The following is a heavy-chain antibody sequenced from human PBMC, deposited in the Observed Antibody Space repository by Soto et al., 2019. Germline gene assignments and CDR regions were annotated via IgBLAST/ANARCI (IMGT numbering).Heavy chain of an antibody. Sequence: SETLSLTCTVSGGSISSGGYYWSWLRQHPGKGLEWIGYIYYGGSTYYNPSLKSRVTISVDTSKNQFSLKLSSVTAADTAVYYCARELNGNSSSLDYWGQGTLVTVSS. CDR3: ARELNGNSSSLDY. V-gene: IGHV4-31*03. D-gene: IGHD6-13*01. CDR1: GGSISSGGYY. J-gene: IGHJ4*02. CDR2: IYYGGST.